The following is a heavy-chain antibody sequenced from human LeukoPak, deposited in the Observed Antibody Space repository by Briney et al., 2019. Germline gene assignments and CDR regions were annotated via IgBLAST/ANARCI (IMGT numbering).Heavy chain of an antibody. CDR2: IYYSGST. CDR3: ARQSFGGTDFDY. CDR1: GGSINSYY. Sequence: SETLSLTCTVSGGSINSYYWSWIRQPPGKGPEWIGYIYYSGSTTYNPSLKSRVTISVDTSKNQFSLKLSSVTAADTAVYYCARQSFGGTDFDYWGQGTLVTVSS. D-gene: IGHD3-10*01. J-gene: IGHJ4*02. V-gene: IGHV4-59*08.